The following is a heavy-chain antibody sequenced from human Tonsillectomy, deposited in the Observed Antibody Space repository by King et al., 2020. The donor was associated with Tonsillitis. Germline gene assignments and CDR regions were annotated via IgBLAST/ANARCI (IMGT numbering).Heavy chain of an antibody. D-gene: IGHD5-18*01. CDR3: ARGYSYGYPYYYYYMDV. Sequence: TLKESGPALVKPTQTLTLTCTFSGFSLSTSAMCVSWIRQPPGKALEWLARIDWDDDKYYSTSLKTRLTISKDTSKNQVVLTMTNMDPVDTATYYCARGYSYGYPYYYYYMDVWGKGTTVTVSS. CDR1: GFSLSTSAMC. CDR2: IDWDDDK. J-gene: IGHJ6*03. V-gene: IGHV2-70*11.